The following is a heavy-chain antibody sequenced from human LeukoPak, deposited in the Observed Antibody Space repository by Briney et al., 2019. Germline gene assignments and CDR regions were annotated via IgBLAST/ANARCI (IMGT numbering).Heavy chain of an antibody. CDR1: GFTFSSYA. V-gene: IGHV3-30*04. CDR3: AREAPRILDFDY. Sequence: PGRSLRLSCAASGFTFSSYAMHWVRQAPGKGLEWVAVISYDGSNKYYADSVKGRFTISRDNSKNTLYLQMNSLRAEDTAVYYCAREAPRILDFDYWGQGTLVTVSS. J-gene: IGHJ4*02. CDR2: ISYDGSNK. D-gene: IGHD2-15*01.